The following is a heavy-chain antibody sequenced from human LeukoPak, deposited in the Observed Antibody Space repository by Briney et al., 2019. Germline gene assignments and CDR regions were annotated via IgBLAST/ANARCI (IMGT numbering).Heavy chain of an antibody. CDR2: INQSGST. CDR1: VRSFSGYY. Sequence: SETLSLTCGVYVRSFSGYYWSWIRQPPGKGVEWIGQINQSGSTNYNPSLKSRVTISVDTSKNQFSLKLSSVTAADTAVYYCARCGYGGKSSGRGYLARWGEGTLVTVSS. V-gene: IGHV4-34*01. J-gene: IGHJ4*02. D-gene: IGHD4-23*01. CDR3: ARCGYGGKSSGRGYLAR.